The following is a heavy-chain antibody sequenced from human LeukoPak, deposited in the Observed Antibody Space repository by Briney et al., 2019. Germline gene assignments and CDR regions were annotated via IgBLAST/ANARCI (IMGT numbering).Heavy chain of an antibody. V-gene: IGHV3-48*02. CDR1: GFVFSDEN. Sequence: GGSLRLSCAASGFVFSDENMNWVRQAPGKGLEWISHINTRSSTIYYADSVKGRFTSSRDNAKNSLYLQMNNLRDEDTAVYFCAKAGAYGALNTWGQGTLVTVSS. D-gene: IGHD4-17*01. CDR3: AKAGAYGALNT. CDR2: INTRSSTI. J-gene: IGHJ5*02.